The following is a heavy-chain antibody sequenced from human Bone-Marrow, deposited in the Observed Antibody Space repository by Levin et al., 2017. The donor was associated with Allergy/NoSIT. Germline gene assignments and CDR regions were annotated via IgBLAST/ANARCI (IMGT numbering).Heavy chain of an antibody. CDR2: IWYDGSDK. D-gene: IGHD6-6*01. J-gene: IGHJ4*02. CDR3: ARGEGRGSSSGDY. Sequence: GGSLRLSCAASGFSFSSYGMHWVRQAPGKGLEWVAVIWYDGSDKYYADSVKGRFTISRDNSKNTLFLQMNSLRAEDTAVYYCARGEGRGSSSGDYWGQGTLVTVSS. V-gene: IGHV3-33*01. CDR1: GFSFSSYG.